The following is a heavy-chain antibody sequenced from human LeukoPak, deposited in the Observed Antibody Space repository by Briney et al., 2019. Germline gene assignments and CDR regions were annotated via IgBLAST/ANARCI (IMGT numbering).Heavy chain of an antibody. Sequence: GGSLRLSCAASVFTGSSIHMVWVRQAPGKGLEWVSAISGSGGSTYYADSVKGRFTISRDNAKNTLYLQMNSLRAEDTAVYYCARGAYYYDSSGYGTDYWGQRTLVTVSS. CDR1: VFTGSSIH. CDR2: ISGSGGST. CDR3: ARGAYYYDSSGYGTDY. V-gene: IGHV3-23*01. D-gene: IGHD3-22*01. J-gene: IGHJ4*02.